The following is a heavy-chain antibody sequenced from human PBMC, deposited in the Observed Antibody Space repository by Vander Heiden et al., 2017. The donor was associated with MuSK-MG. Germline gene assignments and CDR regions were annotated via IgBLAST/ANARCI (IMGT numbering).Heavy chain of an antibody. Sequence: EVQLVQSGAEVKKPGESLKLSCKGSGYSFTSYWIGWVRQMPGKGLEWMGIIYPGDSDTRYSPSFQGQVTISADKSISTAYLQWSSLKASDTAMYYCARRRKMPTVSRTPNWYFDLWGRGTLVTVSS. CDR3: ARRRKMPTVSRTPNWYFDL. J-gene: IGHJ2*01. CDR1: GYSFTSYW. V-gene: IGHV5-51*01. D-gene: IGHD2-2*01. CDR2: IYPGDSDT.